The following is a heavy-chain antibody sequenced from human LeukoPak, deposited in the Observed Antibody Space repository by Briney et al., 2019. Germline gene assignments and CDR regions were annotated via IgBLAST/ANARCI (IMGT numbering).Heavy chain of an antibody. CDR2: ISYDGSNK. CDR3: ARDYYDSSGYADY. J-gene: IGHJ4*02. V-gene: IGHV3-30*04. CDR1: GFTFSSYA. D-gene: IGHD3-22*01. Sequence: GGSLRLSCAASGFTFSSYAMHWVRQAPGKGLEWVAVISYDGSNKYYADSVKGRFTISRDNSKNTLYLQMNSLRAEDTAVYYCARDYYDSSGYADYWGQGTLVTVSS.